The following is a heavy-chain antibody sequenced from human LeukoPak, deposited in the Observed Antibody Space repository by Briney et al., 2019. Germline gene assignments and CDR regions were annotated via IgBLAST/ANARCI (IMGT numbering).Heavy chain of an antibody. Sequence: LETLSLTCSVSGYSISSAYYWGWIRQPPGKGLEWIATIHYSGSTYYNPSLKSRVTISLDTSKNQFSLKLNSVAAADTAVYCARGFSGSYSGVPFDYWGQGTLVTVSS. CDR3: ARGFSGSYSGVPFDY. CDR1: GYSISSAYY. J-gene: IGHJ4*02. V-gene: IGHV4-38-2*02. D-gene: IGHD1-26*01. CDR2: IHYSGST.